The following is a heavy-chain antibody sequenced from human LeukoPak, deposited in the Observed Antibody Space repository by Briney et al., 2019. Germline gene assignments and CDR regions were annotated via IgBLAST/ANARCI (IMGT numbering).Heavy chain of an antibody. CDR1: GFTFSSYS. CDR3: AKGSSSSSSLDYYGMDA. D-gene: IGHD6-13*01. CDR2: ISSSSSTI. J-gene: IGHJ6*02. Sequence: GGSLRLSCAASGFTFSSYSMNWVRQAPGKGLEWVSYISSSSSTIYYADSVKGRFTISRDNAKNSLYLQMNSLRDEDTAVYYCAKGSSSSSSLDYYGMDAWGQGTTVTVSS. V-gene: IGHV3-48*02.